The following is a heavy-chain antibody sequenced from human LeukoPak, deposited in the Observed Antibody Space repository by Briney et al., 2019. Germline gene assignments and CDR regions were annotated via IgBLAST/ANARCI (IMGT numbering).Heavy chain of an antibody. CDR2: IKSKTDGGTT. J-gene: IGHJ4*02. V-gene: IGHV3-15*01. Sequence: GFLRLSWAASGFTFSNAWMSWVRQAPGKGLELVGRIKSKTDGGTTDYAAPGQGSFTITRDDSKNTLYLQMNSLKTEDTVVYYCTIDPPRDVVVPVAISYGYWGQGTLVTVSS. CDR3: TIDPPRDVVVPVAISYGY. CDR1: GFTFSNAW. D-gene: IGHD2-2*02.